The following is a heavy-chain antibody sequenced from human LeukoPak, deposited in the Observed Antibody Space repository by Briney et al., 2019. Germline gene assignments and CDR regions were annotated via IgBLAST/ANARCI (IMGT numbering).Heavy chain of an antibody. Sequence: NSSETLSLTCAVYGGSFSGYYWSWIRQPPGKGLEWIGEINHSGSTNYNPSLKSRVTISVDTSKNQFSLKLSSVTAADTAVYYCARHYYGSGSYYFVFDYWGQGTLVTVSS. CDR2: INHSGST. D-gene: IGHD3-10*01. V-gene: IGHV4-34*01. CDR1: GGSFSGYY. J-gene: IGHJ4*02. CDR3: ARHYYGSGSYYFVFDY.